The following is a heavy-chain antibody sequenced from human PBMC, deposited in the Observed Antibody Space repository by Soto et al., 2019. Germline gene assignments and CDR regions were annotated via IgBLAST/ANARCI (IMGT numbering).Heavy chain of an antibody. J-gene: IGHJ1*01. V-gene: IGHV1-58*01. Sequence: QMQLVQSGPDVKKPGTSVKVSCRASGFTFTSSAVQWVRQARGQRLEWIGWIVVGSGSTNFAQKFHERVTLTMDMSTNTVYMELSSLRSEDTAVYYGAGLGRTAAELWGQGTLVTVSS. D-gene: IGHD2-2*01. CDR3: AGLGRTAAEL. CDR2: IVVGSGST. CDR1: GFTFTSSA.